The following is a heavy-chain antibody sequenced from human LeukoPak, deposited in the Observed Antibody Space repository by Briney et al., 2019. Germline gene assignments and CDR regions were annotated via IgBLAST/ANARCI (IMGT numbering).Heavy chain of an antibody. V-gene: IGHV6-1*01. CDR2: TYYRAKWYN. J-gene: IGHJ4*01. Sequence: SQTLSLTRAISGDSVSSNSAAWNWIRQSPSRGLEWLGRTYYRAKWYNDYAVAVKSRITINPDTYKNKFSLQLNSVTPEDTAAYYCAREDDDSSDYYKSDRVFDYWGHLTPVTAAS. CDR1: GDSVSSNSAA. D-gene: IGHD3-22*01. CDR3: AREDDDSSDYYKSDRVFDY.